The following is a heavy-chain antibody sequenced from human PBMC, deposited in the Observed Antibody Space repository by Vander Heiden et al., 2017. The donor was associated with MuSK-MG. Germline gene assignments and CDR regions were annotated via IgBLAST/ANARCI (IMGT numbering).Heavy chain of an antibody. V-gene: IGHV1-2*02. CDR3: ARREDCGVVTIFDY. D-gene: IGHD3-3*01. Sequence: QVQLVQSGAEVKKPGASVKVSCKASGYTFTGYYMHWVRQAPGQGLEWMGWINPNSGGTNYAQKVQGRVTMTRDTSISTAYMELRRLRSDDTAVYYCARREDCGVVTIFDYWGQGTLVTVSS. CDR1: GYTFTGYY. J-gene: IGHJ4*02. CDR2: INPNSGGT.